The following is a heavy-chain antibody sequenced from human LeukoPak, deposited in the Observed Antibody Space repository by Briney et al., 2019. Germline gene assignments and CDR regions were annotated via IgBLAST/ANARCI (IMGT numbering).Heavy chain of an antibody. Sequence: PSETLSLTCTVSGGSISSSSYYWGWIRQPPGKGLEWFGTIRYSGNTYYNPSLQSRVTISVDTSKNQFSLKLSSVTAADTAVYFCAKGGPGQWSLVVHWGQGTLVTVSS. CDR1: GGSISSSSYY. CDR3: AKGGPGQWSLVVH. J-gene: IGHJ4*02. V-gene: IGHV4-39*07. D-gene: IGHD2-15*01. CDR2: IRYSGNT.